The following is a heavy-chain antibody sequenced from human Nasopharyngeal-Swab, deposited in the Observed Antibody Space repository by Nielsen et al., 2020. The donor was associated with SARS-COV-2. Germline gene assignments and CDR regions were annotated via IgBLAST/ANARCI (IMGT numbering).Heavy chain of an antibody. D-gene: IGHD1-14*01. Sequence: WIRQPPGKGLEWIGEIYLSGSTNYNPSLKSRVTISVDKSKNQFSLKLSSVTAADTAVYYCARVRTGIWDYWGQGTLVTVSS. V-gene: IGHV4-4*02. CDR3: ARVRTGIWDY. CDR2: IYLSGST. J-gene: IGHJ4*02.